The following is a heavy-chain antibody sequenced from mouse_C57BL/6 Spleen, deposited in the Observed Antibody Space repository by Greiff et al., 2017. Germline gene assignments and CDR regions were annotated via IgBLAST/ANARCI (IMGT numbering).Heavy chain of an antibody. CDR1: GYTFTSYW. D-gene: IGHD1-1*01. V-gene: IGHV1-74*01. Sequence: QVHVKQPGAELVKPGASVKVSCKASGYTFTSYWMHWVKQRPGQGLEWIGTIHPSDSDTNYNQKFKGKATLTVDKSSSTAYMQLSSLTSEDSAVXYCAINYGSSYEDYWGQGTTLTVSS. J-gene: IGHJ2*01. CDR2: IHPSDSDT. CDR3: AINYGSSYEDY.